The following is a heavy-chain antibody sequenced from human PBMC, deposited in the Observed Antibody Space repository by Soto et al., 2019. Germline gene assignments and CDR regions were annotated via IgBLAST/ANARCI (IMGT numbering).Heavy chain of an antibody. CDR3: ALRSMAVVPEY. CDR1: GDSISSYY. CDR2: LYYGRIA. Sequence: QVQLQESGPGLVKPSETLSLTCAVSGDSISSYYCMWIRQPPGKGLESISYLYYGRIANYNPSLTSRFTLSLXTSTNQCSLTLSSMTAADTAVYYCALRSMAVVPEYWGQGTLVTVSS. D-gene: IGHD3-22*01. V-gene: IGHV4-59*01. J-gene: IGHJ4*02.